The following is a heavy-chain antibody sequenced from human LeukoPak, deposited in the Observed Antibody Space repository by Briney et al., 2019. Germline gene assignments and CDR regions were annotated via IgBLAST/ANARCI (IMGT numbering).Heavy chain of an antibody. CDR3: ARDGGMVRGSHGP. CDR2: INPNSGGT. D-gene: IGHD3-10*01. V-gene: IGHV1-2*02. J-gene: IGHJ5*02. Sequence: ASVKVSCKASGYTFTGYYMHWVRQAPGQGLGWMGWINPNSGGTNYAQKFQGRVTMTRDTSISTAYMELSRLRSDDTAVYYCARDGGMVRGSHGPWGQGTLVTVSS. CDR1: GYTFTGYY.